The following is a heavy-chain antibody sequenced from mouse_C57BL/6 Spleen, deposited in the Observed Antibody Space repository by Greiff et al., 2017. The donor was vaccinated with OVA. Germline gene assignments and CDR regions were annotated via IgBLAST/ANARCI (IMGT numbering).Heavy chain of an antibody. Sequence: QVQLQQSGAELVKPGASVKLSCKASGYTFTSYWMHWVKQRPGRGLEWIGRIAPNSGGTKYNEKFKSKATLTVDKPSSTAYMQLSSLTSEDSAVYYCARKGFDYWGQGTTLTVSS. CDR2: IAPNSGGT. V-gene: IGHV1-72*01. J-gene: IGHJ2*01. CDR3: ARKGFDY. CDR1: GYTFTSYW.